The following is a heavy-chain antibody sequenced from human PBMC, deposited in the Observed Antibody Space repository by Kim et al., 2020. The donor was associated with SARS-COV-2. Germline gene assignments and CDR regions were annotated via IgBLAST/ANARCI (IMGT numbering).Heavy chain of an antibody. Sequence: GGSLRLSCAASGFSFRSYWISWVRQAPGKGLEWVAMKKGNGSEEPYVDSVKVRVTMSIDNAKNSLNLQMKILRTEDTAMYFCAARDSVQVPVGIWGQGT. CDR3: AARDSVQVPVGI. V-gene: IGHV3-7*01. CDR2: KKGNGSEE. CDR1: GFSFRSYW. D-gene: IGHD1-26*01. J-gene: IGHJ4*02.